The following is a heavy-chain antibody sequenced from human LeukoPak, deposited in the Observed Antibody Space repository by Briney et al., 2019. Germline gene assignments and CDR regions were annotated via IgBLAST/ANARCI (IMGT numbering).Heavy chain of an antibody. J-gene: IGHJ4*02. CDR3: ARKGLGGELGGFDS. CDR1: GFTFSSYE. Sequence: GGSLRLSCAASGFTFSSYEMNWVRQAPEKGLEWVSYISSSGSTIYYADSVKGRFTISRDNAKNSLYLQMNSLRVDDTALYHCARKGLGGELGGFDSWGQGTLVTVSS. V-gene: IGHV3-48*03. CDR2: ISSSGSTI. D-gene: IGHD1-26*01.